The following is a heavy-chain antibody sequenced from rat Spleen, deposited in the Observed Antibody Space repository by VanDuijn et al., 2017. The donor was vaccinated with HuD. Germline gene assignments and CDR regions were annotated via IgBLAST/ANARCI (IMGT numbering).Heavy chain of an antibody. CDR1: GFSLIRYN. CDR2: MNYNGDT. J-gene: IGHJ3*01. D-gene: IGHD1-11*01. V-gene: IGHV2-63*01. CDR3: TRTYGGYTSHWFAY. Sequence: QVQLKESGPGLVQPSQTLSLTCTVSGFSLIRYNVHWVRQPPGKGLARMGRMNYNGDTSYNSALKSKLSISRDTSKNQVFLKMNSLQTDDSGTYYCTRTYGGYTSHWFAYWGQGTLVTVSS.